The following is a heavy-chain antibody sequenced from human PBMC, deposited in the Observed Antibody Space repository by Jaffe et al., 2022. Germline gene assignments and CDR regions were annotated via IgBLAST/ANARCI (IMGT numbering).Heavy chain of an antibody. CDR2: ITPNNGAT. CDR3: SRGSPLNGNYDGRWDS. J-gene: IGHJ4*02. CDR1: GYTFTDYY. V-gene: IGHV1-2*02. Sequence: QVQLVQSGAEVQEPGASVKVSCKTSGYTFTDYYLHWVRQAPGQGLEYMGWITPNNGATKYVQSFQGRVTLTRDTSISTAHMELGGLTSDDTAVYYCSRGSPLNGNYDGRWDSWGQGTLVTVSS. D-gene: IGHD1-7*01.